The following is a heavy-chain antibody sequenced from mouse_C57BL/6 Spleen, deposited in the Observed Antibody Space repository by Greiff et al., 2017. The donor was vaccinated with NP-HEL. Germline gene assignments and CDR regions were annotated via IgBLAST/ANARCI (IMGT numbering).Heavy chain of an antibody. CDR3: ARGNYYGSSYDYAMDY. D-gene: IGHD1-1*01. Sequence: EVQLQESGPGLVKPSQSLSLTCSVTGYSITSGYYWNWIRQFPGNKLEWMGYISYDGSNNYNPSLKNRISITRDTSKNQFFLKLNSVTTEDTATYYCARGNYYGSSYDYAMDYWGQGTSVTVSS. CDR2: ISYDGSN. V-gene: IGHV3-6*01. CDR1: GYSITSGYY. J-gene: IGHJ4*01.